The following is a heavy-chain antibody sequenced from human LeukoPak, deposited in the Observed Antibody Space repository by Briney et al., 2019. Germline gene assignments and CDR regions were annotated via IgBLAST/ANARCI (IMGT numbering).Heavy chain of an antibody. J-gene: IGHJ6*02. V-gene: IGHV3-23*01. D-gene: IGHD3-10*01. CDR1: GFTFSNYA. CDR3: AKVPYSDYGSGRPPFMDV. CDR2: ISNTGSDT. Sequence: GSLRLSCAASGFTFSNYAMSWVRQAPGKGLEWVSTISNTGSDTYYADSVKGRFTISRDNSENTLYLQMNNLRAEDTAIHYCAKVPYSDYGSGRPPFMDVWGQGTTVAVSS.